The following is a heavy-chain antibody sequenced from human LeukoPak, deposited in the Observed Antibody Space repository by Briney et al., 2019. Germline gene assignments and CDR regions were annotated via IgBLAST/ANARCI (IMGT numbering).Heavy chain of an antibody. Sequence: ASVKVSCKASGGTFSSYAISWVRQAPGQGLEWMGGIIPIFGTANYAQKFQGRVTITADESTSTAYMELSSLRSEDTAVYYCARAAPGATRPKNYYYYYMDVWGKGTTVTVSS. J-gene: IGHJ6*03. V-gene: IGHV1-69*13. D-gene: IGHD2-2*01. CDR1: GGTFSSYA. CDR2: IIPIFGTA. CDR3: ARAAPGATRPKNYYYYYMDV.